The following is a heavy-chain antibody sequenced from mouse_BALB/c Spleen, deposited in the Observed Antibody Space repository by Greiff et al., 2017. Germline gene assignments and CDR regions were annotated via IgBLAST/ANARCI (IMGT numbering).Heavy chain of an antibody. Sequence: EVKLMESGGGLVKPGGSLKLSCAASGFTFSSYAMSWVRQTPEKRLEWVATISSGGSYTYYPASVKGRFTISRDNAKNTLYLQMSSLRSEDTAMYYCSRGGSTPWAMDYWGQGTSVTVSS. CDR1: GFTFSSYA. V-gene: IGHV5-9-3*01. CDR3: SRGGSTPWAMDY. J-gene: IGHJ4*01. D-gene: IGHD2-1*01. CDR2: ISSGGSYT.